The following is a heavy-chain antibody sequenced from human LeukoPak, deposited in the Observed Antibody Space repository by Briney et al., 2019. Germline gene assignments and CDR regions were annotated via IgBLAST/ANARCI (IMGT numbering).Heavy chain of an antibody. CDR1: GGSFSGYY. CDR3: AGHSSLMDDAFDI. V-gene: IGHV4-34*01. J-gene: IGHJ3*02. CDR2: INHSGST. Sequence: SETLSLTCAVYGGSFSGYYWSWIRQPPGKGLEWIGEINHSGSTNYNPSLKSRVTISVDTSKNQFSLKLSSVTAADTAVYYCAGHSSLMDDAFDIWGQGTMVTVSS. D-gene: IGHD2-8*01.